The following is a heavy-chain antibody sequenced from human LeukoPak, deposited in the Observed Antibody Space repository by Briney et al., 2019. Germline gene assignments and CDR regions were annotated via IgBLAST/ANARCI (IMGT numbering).Heavy chain of an antibody. V-gene: IGHV3-53*01. CDR2: IYSGGST. D-gene: IGHD1-26*01. CDR1: GFIVSTNY. CDR3: ATGLSSGSPDYFDQ. J-gene: IGHJ4*02. Sequence: GGSLRLSCAASGFIVSTNYMNWVRQAPGKGLEWVSIIYSGGSTYYADPVKGRFTISRDNSNNAVFLQMSSLRADDTAVYYCATGLSSGSPDYFDQWGQGTLVTVSS.